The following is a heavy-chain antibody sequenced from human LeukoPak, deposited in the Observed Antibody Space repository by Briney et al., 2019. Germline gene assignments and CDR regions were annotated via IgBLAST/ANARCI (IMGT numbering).Heavy chain of an antibody. CDR2: ISWNSGSI. CDR1: GFTFDDYA. D-gene: IGHD5-24*01. J-gene: IGHJ6*02. V-gene: IGHV3-9*01. Sequence: GGSLRLSCAASGFTFDDYAMRWVRQAPGKGLEWVSGISWNSGSIGYADSVKGRFTISRDNAKNSLYLQMNSLRAEDTALYYCAKGEGYTPSYYGMDVWGQGTTVTVSS. CDR3: AKGEGYTPSYYGMDV.